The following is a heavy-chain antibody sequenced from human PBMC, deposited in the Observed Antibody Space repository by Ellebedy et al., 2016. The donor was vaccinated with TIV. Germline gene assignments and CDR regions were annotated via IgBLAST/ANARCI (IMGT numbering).Heavy chain of an antibody. J-gene: IGHJ4*02. V-gene: IGHV4-4*07. D-gene: IGHD5-18*01. CDR1: GGSIRSSY. CDR2: IYTSGST. CDR3: ATGSGHSYGLDY. Sequence: MPSETLSLTCTVSGGSIRSSYWSWVRQPAGKGLEWIGRIYTSGSTHYNPSLKSRVTMSVDTSKNQFSPKLSSVTAAETAVYYCATGSGHSYGLDYWGKGTLVTVSS.